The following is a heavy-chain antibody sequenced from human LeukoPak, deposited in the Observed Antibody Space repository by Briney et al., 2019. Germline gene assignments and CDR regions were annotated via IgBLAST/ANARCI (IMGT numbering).Heavy chain of an antibody. V-gene: IGHV3-21*01. J-gene: IGHJ6*02. D-gene: IGHD1-20*01. CDR3: ARDGYNWNYYGMDV. CDR2: ISSSSSYI. CDR1: GFTFSSYW. Sequence: PGGSLRLSCAASGFTFSSYWMSWVRQAPGKGLEWVSSISSSSSYIYYADSVKGRFTISRDNAKNSLYLQMNSLRAEDTAVYYCARDGYNWNYYGMDVWGQGTTVTVSS.